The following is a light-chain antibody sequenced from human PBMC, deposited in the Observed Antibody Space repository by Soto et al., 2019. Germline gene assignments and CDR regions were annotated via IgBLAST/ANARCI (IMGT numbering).Light chain of an antibody. CDR3: ETWDSNTHRV. Sequence: QLVLTQSSSASASLGSSVKLTCTLSSGHSSYIIAWHQQQPGKAPRYLTKLEGSGSYNKGSGVPDRFSGSSSGADRYLTISNLQFEDEADYYCETWDSNTHRVFGTGTKLTVL. V-gene: IGLV4-60*02. CDR2: LEGSGSY. J-gene: IGLJ1*01. CDR1: SGHSSYI.